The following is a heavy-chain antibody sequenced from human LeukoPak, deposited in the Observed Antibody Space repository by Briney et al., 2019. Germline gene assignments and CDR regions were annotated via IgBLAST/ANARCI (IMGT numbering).Heavy chain of an antibody. Sequence: GGSLRLSCAASGFTFSTYSMTWVRQAPGKGLEWVSIISGGGDNRYYADSVKGRFTISRDNSKNTLYLQMNSLRAEDTVVYYCAKGQITRSDRFDYWGQGTLVTVSS. CDR1: GFTFSTYS. D-gene: IGHD3-16*01. CDR3: AKGQITRSDRFDY. CDR2: ISGGGDNR. V-gene: IGHV3-23*01. J-gene: IGHJ4*02.